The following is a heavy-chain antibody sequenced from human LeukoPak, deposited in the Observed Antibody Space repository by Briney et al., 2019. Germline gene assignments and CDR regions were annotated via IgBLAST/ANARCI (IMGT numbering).Heavy chain of an antibody. D-gene: IGHD1-1*01. V-gene: IGHV3-21*01. Sequence: GGSLRLSCAASGFTFNSYGMNWVRQAPGKGLEWVSSISSGSSYIYYADSVKGRFTISRDNAKNSLYLQMNSLRAEDTAVYYCGREDRLERLDYWGQGALVTVSS. CDR3: GREDRLERLDY. CDR1: GFTFNSYG. J-gene: IGHJ4*02. CDR2: ISSGSSYI.